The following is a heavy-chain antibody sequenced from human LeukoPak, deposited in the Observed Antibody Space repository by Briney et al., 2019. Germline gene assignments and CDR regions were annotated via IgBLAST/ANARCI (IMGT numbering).Heavy chain of an antibody. V-gene: IGHV3-7*01. CDR3: TKGRSNHY. CDR1: GFTLCDFW. J-gene: IGHJ4*02. D-gene: IGHD3-10*01. CDR2: INQDGSEN. Sequence: GSLRLSCSGSGFTLCDFWMGLVRQGPGEGLEWVANINQDGSENYYVDSVKGRFTISRDNAKNSLYLQMNSLRAEDTAVYYCTKGRSNHYWGQGTLVTVST.